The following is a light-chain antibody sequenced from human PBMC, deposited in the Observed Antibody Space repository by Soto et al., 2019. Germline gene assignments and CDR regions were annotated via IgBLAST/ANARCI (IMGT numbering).Light chain of an antibody. CDR1: QSVSSSY. CDR2: DAS. Sequence: EIVLTQSPATLSLFPGDRATLSCRASQSVSSSYLAWYQQKPGQAPSLLIYDASSRATGIPDRFSGGGAGTDFTLTISRLEPEDFAVYYCQQFSSYPLTFGGGTKVDIK. J-gene: IGKJ4*01. V-gene: IGKV3-20*01. CDR3: QQFSSYPLT.